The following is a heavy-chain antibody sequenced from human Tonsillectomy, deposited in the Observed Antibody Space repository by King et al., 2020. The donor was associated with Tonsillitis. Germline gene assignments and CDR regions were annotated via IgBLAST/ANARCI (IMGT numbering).Heavy chain of an antibody. CDR1: GFTFSNYG. Sequence: VQLVESGGGVVQPGRSLRLSCAASGFTFSNYGMHWVRQAPGKGLEWVALMSFDGNTKFYADSVKGRFTISRDNSANTQHLQMNSLSGEDTAVYYCARDLIPVPGHCSCSGFGVWGQGTTVTVAS. CDR3: ARDLIPVPGHCSCSGFGV. D-gene: IGHD6-19*01. J-gene: IGHJ6*02. CDR2: MSFDGNTK. V-gene: IGHV3-30*19.